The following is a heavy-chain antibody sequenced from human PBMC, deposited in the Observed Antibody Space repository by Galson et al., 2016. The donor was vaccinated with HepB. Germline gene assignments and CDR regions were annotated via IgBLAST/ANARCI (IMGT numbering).Heavy chain of an antibody. V-gene: IGHV4-39*01. CDR3: ARHGQGNDDDSSGYYAA. J-gene: IGHJ4*02. Sequence: SETLSLTCTVSRGSISSGFYYWGWIRQSPGKGLEWIGSIYYSGKTNYNPSLKSRISIPADTSKNQFSLKLNSVTAADTAVYYCARHGQGNDDDSSGYYAAWGQGTRVTVSS. CDR2: IYYSGKT. CDR1: RGSISSGFYY. D-gene: IGHD3-22*01.